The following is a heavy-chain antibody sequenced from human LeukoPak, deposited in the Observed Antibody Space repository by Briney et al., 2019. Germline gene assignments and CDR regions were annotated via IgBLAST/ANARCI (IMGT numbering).Heavy chain of an antibody. D-gene: IGHD6-13*01. J-gene: IGHJ4*02. CDR3: AKDRGSSWFADFDY. Sequence: TGGSLRLSCAASGFTLSSYGMSWVRQAPGKELEWVSDITGSGGSTTHANSVKGRFTISRDNSKNTLYLQMSSLRVEDTAVYYCAKDRGSSWFADFDYWGQGTLVTVSS. V-gene: IGHV3-23*01. CDR1: GFTLSSYG. CDR2: ITGSGGST.